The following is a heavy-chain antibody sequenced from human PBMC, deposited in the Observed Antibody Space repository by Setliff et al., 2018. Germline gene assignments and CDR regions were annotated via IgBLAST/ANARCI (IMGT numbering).Heavy chain of an antibody. V-gene: IGHV1-8*01. J-gene: IGHJ4*02. CDR2: MNPNNGNT. CDR3: ARGLSDYYYESGSFPILGY. Sequence: ASVKVSCKASGYTFTNYDINWVRQATGQGLEWMGCMNPNNGNTGYSQKFQGRVTMTRNTSTSTAYMEVSSLRSEDTAVYYCARGLSDYYYESGSFPILGYWGQGTLVTVSS. D-gene: IGHD3-10*01. CDR1: GYTFTNYD.